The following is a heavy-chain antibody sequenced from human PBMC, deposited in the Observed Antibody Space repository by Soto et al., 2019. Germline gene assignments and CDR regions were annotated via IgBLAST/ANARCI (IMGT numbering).Heavy chain of an antibody. CDR1: GYSFTSYW. Sequence: PGESLKISCKGSGYSFTSYWISWVRQMPGKGLEWMGRIDPSDSYTNYSPSFQGHVTISADKSISTAYLQWSSLKASDTAMYYCARPSAVVATTTRHYYYYVMDVWGQGTTVTVSS. V-gene: IGHV5-10-1*01. CDR2: IDPSDSYT. J-gene: IGHJ6*02. CDR3: ARPSAVVATTTRHYYYYVMDV. D-gene: IGHD5-12*01.